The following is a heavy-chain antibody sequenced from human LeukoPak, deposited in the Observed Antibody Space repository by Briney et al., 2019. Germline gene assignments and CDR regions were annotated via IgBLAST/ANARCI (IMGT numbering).Heavy chain of an antibody. J-gene: IGHJ4*02. CDR3: ARGLSSG. CDR2: IRYDGTIK. CDR1: GFTFNSYD. V-gene: IGHV3-30*02. Sequence: PGGSLRLSCAASGFTFNSYDMHWVRQAPGKGLEWVSYIRYDGTIKYYADSVKGQFTISRDNAKNSLYLQINSLRAEDTAVYYCARGLSSGWGQGTLVTVSS. D-gene: IGHD6-19*01.